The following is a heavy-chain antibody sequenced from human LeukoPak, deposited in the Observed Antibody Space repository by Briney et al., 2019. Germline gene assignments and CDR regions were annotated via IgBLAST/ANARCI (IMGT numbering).Heavy chain of an antibody. CDR3: ARKPITRANAGFDY. V-gene: IGHV1-69*13. D-gene: IGHD1-14*01. CDR1: GGTFRSYA. J-gene: IGHJ4*02. Sequence: SVKVSCKASGGTFRSYAITWVRQAPGQGLEWMGGIIPIFGTANYAQKFQGRVTITADESTSTAYMELSSLRSEDTAVYYCARKPITRANAGFDYWGQGTLVTVSS. CDR2: IIPIFGTA.